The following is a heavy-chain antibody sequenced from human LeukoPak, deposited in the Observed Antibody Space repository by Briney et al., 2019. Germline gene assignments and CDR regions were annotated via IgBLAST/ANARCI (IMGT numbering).Heavy chain of an antibody. CDR1: GYTFTSYD. J-gene: IGHJ6*03. V-gene: IGHV1-8*03. CDR3: ARAAGPNYYDSSGYPSPRYYYYMDV. Sequence: ASVKVSCKASGYTFTSYDINWVRRATGQGLEWMGWMNPNSGNTGYAQKFQGRVTITRNTSISTAYMELSSLRSEDTAVYYCARAAGPNYYDSSGYPSPRYYYYMDVWGKGTTVTVSS. D-gene: IGHD3-22*01. CDR2: MNPNSGNT.